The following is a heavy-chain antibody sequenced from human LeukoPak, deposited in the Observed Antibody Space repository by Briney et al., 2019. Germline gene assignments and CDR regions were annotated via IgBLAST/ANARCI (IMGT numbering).Heavy chain of an antibody. CDR2: IYYSGST. D-gene: IGHD4-23*01. CDR3: AKLLGNTVITQ. Sequence: WETLCLTCTVSGGSISPYYWSWIRQSPGKGLEWIGYIYYSGSTYYNASLNSRLTMAVDTSKNQFSLKLSSVTAADTAVYYCAKLLGNTVITQWAQESLVTVSS. J-gene: IGHJ4*01. V-gene: IGHV4-59*01. CDR1: GGSISPYY.